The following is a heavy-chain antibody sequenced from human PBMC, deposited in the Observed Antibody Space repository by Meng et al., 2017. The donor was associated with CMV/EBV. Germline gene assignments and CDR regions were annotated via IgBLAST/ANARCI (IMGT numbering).Heavy chain of an antibody. V-gene: IGHV5-10-1*01. CDR3: ARLRSSGWFLDY. CDR1: GYNFPTYW. J-gene: IGHJ4*02. Sequence: CKGSGYNFPTYWISWVRQMPGKGLEWMGRIDPADSYTNYNPSFQGHVTISADKSITTAYLQWSSLKASDTAMHYCARLRSSGWFLDYWGQGTLVTVSS. D-gene: IGHD6-19*01. CDR2: IDPADSYT.